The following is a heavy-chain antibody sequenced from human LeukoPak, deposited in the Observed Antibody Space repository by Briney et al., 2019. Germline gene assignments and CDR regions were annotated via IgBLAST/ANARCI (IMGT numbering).Heavy chain of an antibody. CDR2: IIPIFGTA. V-gene: IGHV1-69*13. Sequence: SVKVSCKASGGTFSSYAISWVRQAPGQGLEWMGGIIPIFGTANYAQKFQGRVTITADESTSTAYMELSSLRSEDTAVYYCASSDRSGSSKCDYWGQGTLVTVSS. CDR3: ASSDRSGSSKCDY. CDR1: GGTFSSYA. J-gene: IGHJ4*02. D-gene: IGHD1-26*01.